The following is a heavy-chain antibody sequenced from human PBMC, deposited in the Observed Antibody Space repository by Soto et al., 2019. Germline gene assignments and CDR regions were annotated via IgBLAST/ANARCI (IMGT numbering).Heavy chain of an antibody. CDR1: GATLNGYY. CDR2: INHSGST. Sequence: PSETLSLTCAVYGATLNGYYWTWIRQPPGRELQWIGEINHSGSTNYNTSLKSRVTISVDTSKNQFSLKLSSVTAADTAVYYCARRGYGPGFPYYNGMDVWGQGTTVTVS. V-gene: IGHV4-34*01. CDR3: ARRGYGPGFPYYNGMDV. J-gene: IGHJ6*02. D-gene: IGHD3-10*01.